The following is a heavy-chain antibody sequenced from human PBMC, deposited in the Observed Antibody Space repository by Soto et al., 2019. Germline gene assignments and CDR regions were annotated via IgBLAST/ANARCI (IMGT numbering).Heavy chain of an antibody. J-gene: IGHJ4*02. V-gene: IGHV4-59*01. D-gene: IGHD3-22*01. Sequence: SETLSLTCTVSGGSISSYYWGWIRQPPGKGLEWIGYIYYSGSTNYNPSLKSRVTISVDTSKNQFSLKLSSVTAADTAVYYCARTYYYDSSGYYYITHFDYWGQGTLVTVSS. CDR2: IYYSGST. CDR1: GGSISSYY. CDR3: ARTYYYDSSGYYYITHFDY.